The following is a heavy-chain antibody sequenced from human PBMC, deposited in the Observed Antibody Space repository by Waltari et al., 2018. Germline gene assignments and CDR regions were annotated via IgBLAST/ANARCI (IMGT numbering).Heavy chain of an antibody. CDR1: GFTFSSYW. J-gene: IGHJ4*02. D-gene: IGHD6-19*01. CDR2: MNQDGSEK. V-gene: IGHV3-7*01. Sequence: EVQLVESGGGLVQPGGSLRLSCAASGFTFSSYWMHWVRQAPGKGLVWVANMNQDGSEKYYADSVKGRFTISRDNAKNSLYLQMNSLRAEDTAVYYCATSGWYCFDYWGQGTLVTVSS. CDR3: ATSGWYCFDY.